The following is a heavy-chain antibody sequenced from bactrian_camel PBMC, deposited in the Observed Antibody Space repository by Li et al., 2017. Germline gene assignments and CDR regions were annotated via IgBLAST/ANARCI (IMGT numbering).Heavy chain of an antibody. CDR2: ISDDGSDT. Sequence: VQLVESGGGLVQPGGSVRLSCAASRFTFSSNYMYWVRQAPGKGLERVASISDDGSDTYHADSVKGRFAISRDNAKNTVYLQMNSLKPEDTALYYCSVATTSATFNYWGQGTQVTVS. CDR3: SVATTSATFNY. CDR1: RFTFSSNY. D-gene: IGHD5*01. V-gene: IGHV3S6*01. J-gene: IGHJ4*01.